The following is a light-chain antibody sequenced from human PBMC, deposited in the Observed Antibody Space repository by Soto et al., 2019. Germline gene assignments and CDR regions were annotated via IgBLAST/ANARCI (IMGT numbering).Light chain of an antibody. CDR3: QQLFIYPPT. CDR2: GAS. CDR1: QSIINY. V-gene: IGKV1-9*01. Sequence: IQLTQSPSSLSASVGDRVTITCRASQSIINYLAWYQQKPGKAPQLLIYGASTLQSGVPSRFNGRGSGTHFTLTVSSLQPEDFATYYCQQLFIYPPTFGPGPKVDI. J-gene: IGKJ3*01.